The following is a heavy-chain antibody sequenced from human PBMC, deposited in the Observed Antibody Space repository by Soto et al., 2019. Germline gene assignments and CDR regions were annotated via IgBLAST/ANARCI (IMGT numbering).Heavy chain of an antibody. CDR2: ISSGSSTI. CDR3: VRERGGIRGAFDI. D-gene: IGHD3-16*01. Sequence: EVQLVESGGGLVQPGGSLRLACAASGFTFSSYSMNWVRQAPGKGLEWASYISSGSSTIYYTDSVKGRVTISRDNAKNSLYLQMNSLRDEDTAVYYCVRERGGIRGAFDICCQGTMVTVSS. V-gene: IGHV3-48*02. CDR1: GFTFSSYS. J-gene: IGHJ3*02.